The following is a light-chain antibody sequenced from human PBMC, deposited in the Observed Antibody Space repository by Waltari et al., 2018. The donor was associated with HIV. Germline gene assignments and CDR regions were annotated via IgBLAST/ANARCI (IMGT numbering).Light chain of an antibody. CDR2: YDN. J-gene: IGLJ3*02. Sequence: SYVLTQPPSVSVAPGKTARITCEGDNIGGKSGHCYQQKAGHAPVLVIYYDNDRPSGIPERFSGFNSGNTATLTISGVEAGDEADYYCQVWDSSSNHVVFGGGTKLTAL. CDR3: QVWDSSSNHVV. V-gene: IGLV3-21*04. CDR1: NIGGKS.